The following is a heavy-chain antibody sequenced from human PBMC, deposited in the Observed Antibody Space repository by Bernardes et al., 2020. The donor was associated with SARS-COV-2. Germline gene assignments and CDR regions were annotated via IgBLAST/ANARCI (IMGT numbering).Heavy chain of an antibody. CDR3: ASYYDFWSGYYKNDY. CDR2: IYSGGST. V-gene: IGHV3-66*02. CDR1: GFTVSSNY. Sequence: GSLRLSCAASGFTVSSNYMSWVRQAPGKGLEWVSVIYSGGSTYYADSVKGRFTISRDNSKNTLYLQMNSLRAEDTAVYYCASYYDFWSGYYKNDYWGQGTLVTVSS. J-gene: IGHJ4*02. D-gene: IGHD3-3*01.